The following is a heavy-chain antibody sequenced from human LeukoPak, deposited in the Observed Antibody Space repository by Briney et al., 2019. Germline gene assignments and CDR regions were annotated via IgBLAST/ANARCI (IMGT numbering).Heavy chain of an antibody. J-gene: IGHJ6*02. CDR3: VRDVSRRIGMDV. CDR2: ISPGVSGYT. V-gene: IGHV3-21*06. D-gene: IGHD2/OR15-2a*01. Sequence: GGSLRLSCLASGFSFNSYTMNWVREAPGKGLAWVSTISPGVSGYTWYAESVKGRFTISRDNPENSLYLQMDSLRADDTAVYYCVRDVSRRIGMDVWGQGTTVTVSS. CDR1: GFSFNSYT.